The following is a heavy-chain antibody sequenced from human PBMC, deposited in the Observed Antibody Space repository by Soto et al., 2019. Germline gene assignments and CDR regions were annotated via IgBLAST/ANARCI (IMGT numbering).Heavy chain of an antibody. Sequence: QVQLVESGGGLVKPGGSLRLSCAASGFTFSDYYMSWIRQAPGKGLEWVSYLVSSSSYTNYADSVKGRFTISRDNAKNSLDLEMNSLRAEDTAVYYCARLRASTWYMVGYLDYWGLGTLVTVSS. D-gene: IGHD6-13*01. CDR2: LVSSSSYT. CDR3: ARLRASTWYMVGYLDY. CDR1: GFTFSDYY. J-gene: IGHJ4*02. V-gene: IGHV3-11*06.